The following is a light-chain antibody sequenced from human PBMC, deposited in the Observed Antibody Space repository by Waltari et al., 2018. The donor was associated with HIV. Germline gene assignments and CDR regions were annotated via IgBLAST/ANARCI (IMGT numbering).Light chain of an antibody. CDR3: CSYASGSTFV. J-gene: IGLJ1*01. CDR2: EVS. Sequence: QSALTQPASVSGSPGQSITISCTGTSSELGSYDLVSWYQQHPGKAPKVRIYEVSKRPSGVSNRFSGSKSGNTASLIIAGLQAEDEADYSCCSYASGSTFVFGTGTKVTVL. V-gene: IGLV2-23*02. CDR1: SSELGSYDL.